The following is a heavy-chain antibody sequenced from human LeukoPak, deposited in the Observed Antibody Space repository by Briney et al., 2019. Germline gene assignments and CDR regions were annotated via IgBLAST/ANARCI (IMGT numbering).Heavy chain of an antibody. D-gene: IGHD1-14*01. Sequence: GASVKVSCKASGYTFTSYGISWVRQAPGQGLEWMGWISAYNGNTNYAQKLQGRVTMTTDTSTSTAYMELSSLRSEDTAVYYCASIAESTPGNHQEYYGMDVWGQGTTVTVSS. CDR3: ASIAESTPGNHQEYYGMDV. CDR1: GYTFTSYG. CDR2: ISAYNGNT. V-gene: IGHV1-18*01. J-gene: IGHJ6*02.